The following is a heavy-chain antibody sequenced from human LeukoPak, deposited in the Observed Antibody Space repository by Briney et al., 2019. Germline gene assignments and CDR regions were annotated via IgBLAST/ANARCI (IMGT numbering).Heavy chain of an antibody. Sequence: SETLSLTCTVSGGSISRSDYYWGWIRQPPGKGLEWIGSISHTGSTYHNPSLKSRVTISVDTPKNQFSLKLSSVTAADTAVYYCARDKGYCSSTSCYGLDYWGQGTLVTVSS. D-gene: IGHD2-2*01. V-gene: IGHV4-39*07. J-gene: IGHJ4*02. CDR1: GGSISRSDYY. CDR2: ISHTGST. CDR3: ARDKGYCSSTSCYGLDY.